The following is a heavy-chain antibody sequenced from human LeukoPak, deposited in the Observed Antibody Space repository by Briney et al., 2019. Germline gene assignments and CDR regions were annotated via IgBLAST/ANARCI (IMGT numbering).Heavy chain of an antibody. J-gene: IGHJ4*02. Sequence: GGSLRLSCAASGFTFSSYAMHWVRQAPGKGLEWVAVISYDGSNKYYADSVKGRFTISRDNSKNTLYLQMNSLRAGDTAVYYCARAGAALGYWGQGTLVTVSS. V-gene: IGHV3-30-3*01. CDR3: ARAGAALGY. CDR1: GFTFSSYA. D-gene: IGHD1-26*01. CDR2: ISYDGSNK.